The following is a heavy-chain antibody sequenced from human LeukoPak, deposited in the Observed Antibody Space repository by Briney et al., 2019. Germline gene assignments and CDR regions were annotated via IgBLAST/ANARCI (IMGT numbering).Heavy chain of an antibody. D-gene: IGHD3-9*01. Sequence: ESGPTLVKPTQTLTLTCTFSGFSLSTSGVGWGWIRQPPGKALEWLALIYWDDDKRDSPSLKSRLTITKDTSRTQVVLTMTNMDPVDTATYYCARLRPPLRYFDWLLYPRYFDYWGQGTLVTVSS. CDR3: ARLRPPLRYFDWLLYPRYFDY. J-gene: IGHJ4*02. CDR1: GFSLSTSGVG. CDR2: IYWDDDK. V-gene: IGHV2-5*02.